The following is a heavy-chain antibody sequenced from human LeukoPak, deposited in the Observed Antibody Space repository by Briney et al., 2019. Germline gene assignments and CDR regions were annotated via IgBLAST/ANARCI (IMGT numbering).Heavy chain of an antibody. J-gene: IGHJ4*02. V-gene: IGHV3-9*01. CDR3: AKDPRRIAAAGSKAFDY. CDR1: GFTLDDYA. D-gene: IGHD6-13*01. Sequence: GGSLRLSCAASGFTLDDYAMHWVRQAPGKGLEWVSGISWNSGRIDYADSVKGRFTISRDNAKNSLYLQMNSLRAEDTAFYYCAKDPRRIAAAGSKAFDYWGQGTLVTVS. CDR2: ISWNSGRI.